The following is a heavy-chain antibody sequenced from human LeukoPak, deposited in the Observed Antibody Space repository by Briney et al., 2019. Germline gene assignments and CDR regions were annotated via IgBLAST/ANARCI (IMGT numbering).Heavy chain of an antibody. Sequence: GGSLRLSCAASGFTFSSYSMNWVRQAPGKGLEWVSSISSSSSYIYYADSVKGRFTISRDNAKNSLYLQINSLRAEDTAVYYCARVGYSWNAFDIWGQGTMVTVSS. J-gene: IGHJ3*02. CDR3: ARVGYSWNAFDI. CDR2: ISSSSSYI. V-gene: IGHV3-21*01. D-gene: IGHD5-12*01. CDR1: GFTFSSYS.